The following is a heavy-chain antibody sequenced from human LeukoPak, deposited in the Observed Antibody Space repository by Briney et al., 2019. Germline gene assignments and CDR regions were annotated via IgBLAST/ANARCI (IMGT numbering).Heavy chain of an antibody. J-gene: IGHJ4*02. CDR3: AKPDSSGYDYFDY. D-gene: IGHD3-22*01. V-gene: IGHV3-43*01. CDR2: ISWDGGST. CDR1: GFTFDDYT. Sequence: GGSLRLSCAASGFTFDDYTMHWVRQAPGKGLEWASLISWDGGSTYYADSVKGRFTISRDNSKNSLYLQMNSLRTEDTALYYCAKPDSSGYDYFDYWGQGTLVTVSS.